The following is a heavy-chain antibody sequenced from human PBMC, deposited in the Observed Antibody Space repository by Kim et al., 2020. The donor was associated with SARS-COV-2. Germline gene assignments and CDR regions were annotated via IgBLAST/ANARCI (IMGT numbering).Heavy chain of an antibody. CDR1: GGSISSGGYY. J-gene: IGHJ4*02. CDR3: ARSGNYYGSGSYYGLGY. CDR2: IYYSGST. Sequence: SETLSLTCTVSGGSISSGGYYWSWIRQHPGKGLEWIGYIYYSGSTYYNPSLKSRVTISVDTSKNQFSLKLSSVTAADTAVYYCARSGNYYGSGSYYGLGYWGQGTLVTVSS. V-gene: IGHV4-31*03. D-gene: IGHD3-10*01.